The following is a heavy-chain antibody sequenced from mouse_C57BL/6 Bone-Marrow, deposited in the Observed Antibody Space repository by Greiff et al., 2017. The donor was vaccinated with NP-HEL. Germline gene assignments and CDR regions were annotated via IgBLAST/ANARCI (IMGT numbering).Heavy chain of an antibody. D-gene: IGHD1-1*01. CDR3: AREGITTVEFAY. J-gene: IGHJ3*01. V-gene: IGHV1-82*01. CDR1: GYAFSSSW. CDR2: IYPGDGDT. Sequence: VQLQQSGPELVKPGASVKISCKASGYAFSSSWMNWVKQRPGQGLEWIGRIYPGDGDTNYNGQFKGKATLTADKSSSTAYMQLSSLTSEDSAVYFCAREGITTVEFAYWGQGTLVTVSA.